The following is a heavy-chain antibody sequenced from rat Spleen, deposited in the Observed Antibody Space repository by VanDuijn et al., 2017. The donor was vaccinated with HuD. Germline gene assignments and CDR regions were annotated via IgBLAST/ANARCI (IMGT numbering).Heavy chain of an antibody. CDR1: GHSITSSYR. CDR2: INSAGNA. J-gene: IGHJ4*01. V-gene: IGHV3-3*01. D-gene: IGHD1-12*01. CDR3: ANLVPEIYYYDTTYVMDA. Sequence: EVQLQESGPGLVKPSQSLSLTCSVTGHSITSSYRWNWIRKFPGNKLEWMGYINSAGNANYNPSLKSRISITGDSSKNQFFLQLKSVTTEDTATYYCANLVPEIYYYDTTYVMDAWGQGASVTVSS.